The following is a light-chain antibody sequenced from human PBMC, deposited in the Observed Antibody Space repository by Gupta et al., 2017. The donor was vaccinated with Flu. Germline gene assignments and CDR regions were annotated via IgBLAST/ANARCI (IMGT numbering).Light chain of an antibody. CDR1: QSISSY. CDR3: QQSYSTPQDT. V-gene: IGKV1-39*01. Sequence: DIHMTPSPSSLSASVGDRVTIPCRASQSISSYLNGYQQKPGKAPKPLIYAASSLQSGVPSRFSGSGSGTDYTLTISSLQPEDFATDYCQQSYSTPQDTFGPGTKVDIK. J-gene: IGKJ3*01. CDR2: AAS.